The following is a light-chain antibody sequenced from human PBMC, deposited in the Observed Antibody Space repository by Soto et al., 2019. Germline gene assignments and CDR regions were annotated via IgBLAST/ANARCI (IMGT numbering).Light chain of an antibody. CDR3: AAWDDILNGYV. J-gene: IGLJ1*01. CDR1: SSNIGSNT. V-gene: IGLV1-44*01. CDR2: SNN. Sequence: QSVLTQPPSASGTPGQRVTISCSGSSSNIGSNTVNWYQLLPGTAPKLLIYSNNERPSGVPDRFSGSKSGTSASLAISGLQAEDEADYYCAAWDDILNGYVFGTGTKLTVL.